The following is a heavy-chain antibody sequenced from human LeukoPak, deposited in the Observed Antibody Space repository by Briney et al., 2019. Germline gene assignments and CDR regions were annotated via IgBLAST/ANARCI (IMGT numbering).Heavy chain of an antibody. D-gene: IGHD2-15*01. CDR2: ISSSSSTI. Sequence: GGSLRLSCAASGFTFSSYSMNWVRQAPGKGLEWVSYISSSSSTIYYADSVKGRLTISRDNAKNSLYLQMNSLRDEDTAVYYCAREDCSGGSCYGDYWGQGTLVTVSS. V-gene: IGHV3-48*02. CDR1: GFTFSSYS. CDR3: AREDCSGGSCYGDY. J-gene: IGHJ4*02.